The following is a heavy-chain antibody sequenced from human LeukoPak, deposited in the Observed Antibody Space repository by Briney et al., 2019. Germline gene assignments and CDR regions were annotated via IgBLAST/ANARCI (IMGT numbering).Heavy chain of an antibody. V-gene: IGHV1-46*01. Sequence: ASVKVSCKASGYTFTSYYMHWVRQAPGQGLEWMGIINPSGGSTSYAQKFQGRVTMTRDMSTSTVYMELSSLRSEDTAVYYCARDHGFGGSSGSPCFDYWGQGTLVTVSS. D-gene: IGHD3-16*01. CDR1: GYTFTSYY. J-gene: IGHJ4*02. CDR3: ARDHGFGGSSGSPCFDY. CDR2: INPSGGST.